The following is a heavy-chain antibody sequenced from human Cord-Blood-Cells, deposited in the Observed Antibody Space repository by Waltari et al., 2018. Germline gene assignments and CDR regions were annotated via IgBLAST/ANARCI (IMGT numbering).Heavy chain of an antibody. CDR2: INHSGST. Sequence: QVQLQQWGAGLLKPSETLSLTCAVYGGSFSGYYWTCIRQPPGKGLEWIGEINHSGSTNYNPSLKSRVTISVDTSKNQFSLKLSSVTAADTAVYYCARGRGAARHFDYWGQGTLVTVSS. D-gene: IGHD6-6*01. V-gene: IGHV4-34*01. J-gene: IGHJ4*02. CDR1: GGSFSGYY. CDR3: ARGRGAARHFDY.